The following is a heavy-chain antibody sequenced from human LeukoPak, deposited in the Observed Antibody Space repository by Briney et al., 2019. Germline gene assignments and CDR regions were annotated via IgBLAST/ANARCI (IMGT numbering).Heavy chain of an antibody. V-gene: IGHV1-18*01. Sequence: ASVKVSCKAPGYTFTSYGISWVRQAPGQGLEWMGWISAYNGNTNYAQKLQGRVTMTTDTSTSTAYMELRSLRSDDTAVYYCARVRLVQVNGWFDPWGQGTPVTVSS. J-gene: IGHJ5*02. CDR1: GYTFTSYG. CDR2: ISAYNGNT. CDR3: ARVRLVQVNGWFDP. D-gene: IGHD6-19*01.